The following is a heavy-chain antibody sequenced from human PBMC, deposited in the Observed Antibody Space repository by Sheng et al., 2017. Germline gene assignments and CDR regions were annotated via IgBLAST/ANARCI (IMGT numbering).Heavy chain of an antibody. Sequence: VRQAPGQGLEWMGWISPYNGNANSAQKFQGRVSMTTDTSMRTAYVELRSLTSDDTAMYYCAREMSVPIGPLDNWGQGTLVTVSS. CDR3: AREMSVPIGPLDN. J-gene: IGHJ4*02. D-gene: IGHD2-21*01. V-gene: IGHV1-18*01. CDR2: ISPYNGNA.